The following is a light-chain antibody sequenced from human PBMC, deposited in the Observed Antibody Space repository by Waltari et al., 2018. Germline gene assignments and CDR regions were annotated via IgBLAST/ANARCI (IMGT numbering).Light chain of an antibody. CDR2: GAS. V-gene: IGKV3-20*01. J-gene: IGKJ1*01. CDR1: QSISKY. Sequence: EIMLTQSPGPLAFSPGERATLSCRASQSISKYLAWYQQKPGQAPRLLIYGASSRATGIPARLSGSGSGTAFSLTISRLGLQDFEVYYCKHYVRLPGTFGKGTKLEIK. CDR3: KHYVRLPGT.